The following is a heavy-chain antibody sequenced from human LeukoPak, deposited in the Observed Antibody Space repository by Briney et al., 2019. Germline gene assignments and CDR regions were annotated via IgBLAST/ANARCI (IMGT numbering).Heavy chain of an antibody. Sequence: PGGSLRLSCAASGFTFSSYWMSWVRQAPGKGLEWIGYIYYSGSTNYNPSLKSRVTISVDTSKNQFSLKLSSVTAADSAVYYCARPREQWLGNDAFDIWGQGTVVTVSS. CDR2: IYYSGST. CDR3: ARPREQWLGNDAFDI. V-gene: IGHV4-59*08. D-gene: IGHD6-19*01. CDR1: GFTFSSYW. J-gene: IGHJ3*02.